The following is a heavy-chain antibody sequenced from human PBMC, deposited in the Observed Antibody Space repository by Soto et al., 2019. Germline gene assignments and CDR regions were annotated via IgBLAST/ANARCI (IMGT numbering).Heavy chain of an antibody. CDR1: GFTFSSYW. V-gene: IGHV3-21*01. Sequence: SGGSLRLSCAASGFTFSSYWMHWVRQAPGKGLEWISSISSSSTYIYYADSVKGRFSISRDNAKNTLYLQMNSLRAEDTALYYCARTIYCSGRTCYNNWFDPWGQGTLVTGSS. D-gene: IGHD2-15*01. CDR2: ISSSSTYI. CDR3: ARTIYCSGRTCYNNWFDP. J-gene: IGHJ5*02.